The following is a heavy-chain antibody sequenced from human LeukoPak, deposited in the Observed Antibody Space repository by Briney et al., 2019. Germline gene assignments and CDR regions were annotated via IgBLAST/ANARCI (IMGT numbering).Heavy chain of an antibody. CDR2: IWYDGSHQ. V-gene: IGHV3-33*06. D-gene: IGHD6-13*01. CDR3: AKDTREQQLILNWFDP. CDR1: GFPFSGSG. J-gene: IGHJ5*02. Sequence: GGSLRLSCAASGFPFSGSGMHWVRQAPGKGLEGVAVIWYDGSHQYYADSVKGRFTISRDNSKNTLDLQMNSLRVEDTAVYYCAKDTREQQLILNWFDPWGQGTLVTVSS.